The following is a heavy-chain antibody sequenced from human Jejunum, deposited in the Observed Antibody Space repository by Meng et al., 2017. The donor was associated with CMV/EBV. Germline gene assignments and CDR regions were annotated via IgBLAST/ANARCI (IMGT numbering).Heavy chain of an antibody. Sequence: ASGFTFSSYSMNWVRQAPGKGLEWVSSIYRSSDYIYYADSVKGRFTISRDNANNSLYLQMNSLRAEDTAVYYCARASSGWEYYFDYWGHGTLVTVSS. J-gene: IGHJ4*01. V-gene: IGHV3-21*01. CDR1: GFTFSSYS. CDR3: ARASSGWEYYFDY. D-gene: IGHD6-19*01. CDR2: IYRSSDYI.